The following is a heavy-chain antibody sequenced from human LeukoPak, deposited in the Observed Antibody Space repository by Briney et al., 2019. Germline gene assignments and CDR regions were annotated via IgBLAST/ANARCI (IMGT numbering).Heavy chain of an antibody. V-gene: IGHV4-4*07. Sequence: SETLSLTCTVSGANINPYYWSWLRQSAEKGLEWIGRVYASGTTKYNPSLNGRVTMSVDMSKNQFFLKLDSVTAADTAIYYCARDQGYNYGQTFYFDFWAREPGSPSPQ. J-gene: IGHJ4*02. D-gene: IGHD5-18*01. CDR2: VYASGTT. CDR1: GANINPYY. CDR3: ARDQGYNYGQTFYFDF.